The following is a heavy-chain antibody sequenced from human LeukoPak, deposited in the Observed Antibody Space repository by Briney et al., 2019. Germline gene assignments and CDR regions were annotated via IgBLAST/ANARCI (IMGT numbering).Heavy chain of an antibody. CDR2: INPNSGGT. D-gene: IGHD2-15*01. CDR1: GYTFTGYY. V-gene: IGHV1-2*02. Sequence: GASVKVSCKASGYTFTGYYMHWVRQAPGQGLEWMGWINPNSGGTNYAQKFQGRVTMTRDTSISTAYMELSRLRSDDTAVYYCARVDVGYCSGGSCNMGGRGPLVPV. J-gene: IGHJ4*02. CDR3: ARVDVGYCSGGSCNM.